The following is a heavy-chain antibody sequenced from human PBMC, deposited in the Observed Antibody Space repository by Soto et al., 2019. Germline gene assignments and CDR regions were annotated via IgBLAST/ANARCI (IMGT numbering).Heavy chain of an antibody. CDR2: MNPNSGNT. CDR3: ARSLRAVAGTGVVY. Sequence: QVQLVQSGAEVKKPGASVKVSCKASGYTFTSYDINWVRQATGQGLEWMGWMNPNSGNTGYAQKVQGRVNXXRXTXXSTAYMELSSLRSEDTAVYYCARSLRAVAGTGVVYWGQGTLVTVSS. J-gene: IGHJ4*02. D-gene: IGHD6-19*01. CDR1: GYTFTSYD. V-gene: IGHV1-8*01.